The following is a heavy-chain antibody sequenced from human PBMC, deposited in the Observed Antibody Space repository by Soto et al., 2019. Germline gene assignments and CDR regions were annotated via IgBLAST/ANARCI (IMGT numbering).Heavy chain of an antibody. CDR3: AKDSVVVVVAATNWFDP. CDR2: ISGSGGST. CDR1: GFTFSSYA. J-gene: IGHJ5*02. Sequence: GSLRLSCAASGFTFSSYAMSWVRQAPGKGLEWVSAISGSGGSTYYADSVKGRFTISRDNSKNTLYLQMNSLRAEDTAVYYCAKDSVVVVVAATNWFDPWGQGTLVTVSS. D-gene: IGHD2-15*01. V-gene: IGHV3-23*01.